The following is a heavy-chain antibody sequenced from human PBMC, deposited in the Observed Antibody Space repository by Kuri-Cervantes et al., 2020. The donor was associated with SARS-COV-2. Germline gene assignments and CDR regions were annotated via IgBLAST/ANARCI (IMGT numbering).Heavy chain of an antibody. J-gene: IGHJ6*02. CDR3: ARDPGGDLLLQYYYGMDV. V-gene: IGHV3-33*08. Sequence: GESLKISCAASGFTFSDYYMHWVRQAPGKGLEWVAVIWYDGSNKYYADSVKGRFTISRDNSKNTLYLQMNSLRAEDTAVYYCARDPGGDLLLQYYYGMDVWGQGTTVTVSS. D-gene: IGHD2-15*01. CDR2: IWYDGSNK. CDR1: GFTFSDYY.